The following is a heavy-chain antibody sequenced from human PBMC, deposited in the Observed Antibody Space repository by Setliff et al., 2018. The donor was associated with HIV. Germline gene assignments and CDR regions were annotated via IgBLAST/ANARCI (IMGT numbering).Heavy chain of an antibody. D-gene: IGHD1-1*01. CDR1: GYTFTAFG. CDR3: ARVHRGGVGRQHWRSFDY. J-gene: IGHJ4*02. V-gene: IGHV1-18*01. CDR2: ISPYNGNT. Sequence: ASVKVSCKASGYTFTAFGMNWLRQAPGQGTEWMGWISPYNGNTNYAQKFKGRVTMTRDTSTNTVYMERSSRRSEDTAVYFCARVHRGGVGRQHWRSFDYWGQGTLVTVSS.